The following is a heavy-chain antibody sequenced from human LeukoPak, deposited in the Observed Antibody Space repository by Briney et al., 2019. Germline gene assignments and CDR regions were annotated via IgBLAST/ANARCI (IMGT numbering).Heavy chain of an antibody. CDR1: GGSFSGYY. D-gene: IGHD2-2*02. V-gene: IGHV4-34*01. CDR2: INHSGST. CDR3: ARVRCSSTSCNSFDY. J-gene: IGHJ4*02. Sequence: SETLSLTCAVYGGSFSGYYWSWIRQPPGKGLEWIGEINHSGSTNYNPSLKSRVTISADTSKNQFSLKLSSVTAADTAVYYCARVRCSSTSCNSFDYWGQGTLVTVSS.